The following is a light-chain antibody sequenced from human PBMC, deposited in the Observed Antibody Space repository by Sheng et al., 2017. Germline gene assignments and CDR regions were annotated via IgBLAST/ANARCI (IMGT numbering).Light chain of an antibody. Sequence: QSVLTQPPSASGTPGQRVTISCSGSSSNIGSNYVYWYQQLPGTAPKLLIYSNNQRPSGVPDRFSASKSGTSASLAISGLRSEDEADYYCAAWDDSLSVNWVFGGGTKLTVL. CDR1: SSNIGSNY. V-gene: IGLV1-47*01. J-gene: IGLJ3*02. CDR3: AAWDDSLSVNWV. CDR2: SNN.